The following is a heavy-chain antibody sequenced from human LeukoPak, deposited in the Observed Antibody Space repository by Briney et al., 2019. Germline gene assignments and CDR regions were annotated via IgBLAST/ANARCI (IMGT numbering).Heavy chain of an antibody. Sequence: GGSLRLSCAASGFTFSSYSMNWVRQAPGKGLDWVSSISSSSSYIYYADSVKGRFTISRDNAKNSLYLQMNSLRAEDTAVYYCARVSSSGYGYWGQGTLVTVSS. V-gene: IGHV3-21*01. CDR3: ARVSSSGYGY. CDR1: GFTFSSYS. CDR2: ISSSSSYI. D-gene: IGHD3-22*01. J-gene: IGHJ4*02.